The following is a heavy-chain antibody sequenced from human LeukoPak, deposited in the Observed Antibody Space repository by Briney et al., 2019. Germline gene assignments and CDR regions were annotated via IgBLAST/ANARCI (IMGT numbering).Heavy chain of an antibody. CDR2: IYSSGST. D-gene: IGHD1-26*01. V-gene: IGHV4-39*01. J-gene: IGHJ4*02. Sequence: PSETLSLTCTVSGASVSGSPYYWGWIRQPPGKGLEWIGSIYSSGSTYYNASLQSRVTISIETSKNQISLRLNSVAAADTAIYYCAKSGGYGLIDYWGQGTLVTVSS. CDR3: AKSGGYGLIDY. CDR1: GASVSGSPYY.